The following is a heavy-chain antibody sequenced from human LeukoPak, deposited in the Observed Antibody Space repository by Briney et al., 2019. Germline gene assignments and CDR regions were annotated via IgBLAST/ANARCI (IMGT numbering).Heavy chain of an antibody. V-gene: IGHV4-30-4*01. CDR1: GGSISSGDYY. CDR2: IYYSGST. J-gene: IGHJ5*02. CDR3: ASAASVGSGSYAIWFDP. D-gene: IGHD3-10*01. Sequence: SQTLSLTCTVSGGSISSGDYYWSWIRQPPGKGLEWIGYIYYSGSTYYNPSLKSRVTISVDTSKNQFSLKLSSVTAADTAVYYCASAASVGSGSYAIWFDPWGQGTLVTVSS.